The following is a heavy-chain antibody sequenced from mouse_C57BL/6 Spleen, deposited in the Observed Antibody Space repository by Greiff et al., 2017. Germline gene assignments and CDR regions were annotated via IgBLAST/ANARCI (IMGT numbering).Heavy chain of an antibody. CDR3: ARGITGTEGYFDV. CDR2: IHPNSGST. D-gene: IGHD4-1*01. V-gene: IGHV1-64*01. J-gene: IGHJ1*03. CDR1: GYTFTSYW. Sequence: LQPGAELVKPGASVKLSCKASGYTFTSYWMHWVKQRPGQGLEWIGMIHPNSGSTNYNEKFKSKATLTVDKSSSTAYMQLSSLTSEDSAVYYCARGITGTEGYFDVWGTGTTVTVSS.